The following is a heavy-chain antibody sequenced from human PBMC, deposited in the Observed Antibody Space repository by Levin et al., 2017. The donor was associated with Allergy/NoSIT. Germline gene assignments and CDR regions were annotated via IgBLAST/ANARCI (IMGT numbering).Heavy chain of an antibody. D-gene: IGHD4-17*01. V-gene: IGHV4-59*01. CDR1: GGSISSYY. Sequence: PSETLSLTCTVSGGSISSYYWSWIRQPPGKGLEWIGYIYDSGSTKYNPSLKGRVIISRDTSKNQFSLKLSSVTAADTALYYCARSDATTVTTWSYWGQGTLVTVSS. CDR3: ARSDATTVTTWSY. CDR2: IYDSGST. J-gene: IGHJ4*02.